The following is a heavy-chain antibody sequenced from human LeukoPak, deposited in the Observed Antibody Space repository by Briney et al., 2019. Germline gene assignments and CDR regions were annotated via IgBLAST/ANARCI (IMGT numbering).Heavy chain of an antibody. CDR1: GFTLSRYS. Sequence: PGGSLTLSCAASGFTLSRYSMNWVRQAPGKGLEWISYISSGSSTIYYADSVKGRFTISRDNSKNTLYLQMNRLRAEDTAVYYCACYRYYYDSSAYYSQYWGQGTLVTVSS. CDR2: ISSGSSTI. V-gene: IGHV3-48*01. CDR3: ACYRYYYDSSAYYSQY. D-gene: IGHD3-22*01. J-gene: IGHJ4*02.